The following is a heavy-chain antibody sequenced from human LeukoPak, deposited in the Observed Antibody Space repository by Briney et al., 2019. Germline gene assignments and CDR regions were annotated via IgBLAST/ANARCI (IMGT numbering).Heavy chain of an antibody. CDR2: IYSGGST. CDR3: ASLSGGDMFYYYYMDV. CDR1: GFIVSDNY. V-gene: IGHV3-53*01. J-gene: IGHJ6*03. Sequence: PGGSLRLSCAASGFIVSDNYMSWVRQAPGKGLEWVSIIYSGGSTHYADSAKGRFTISRDTSKNTLYLQMNSLRAEDTAVYYCASLSGGDMFYYYYMDVWGKGTTVTVSS. D-gene: IGHD2-21*02.